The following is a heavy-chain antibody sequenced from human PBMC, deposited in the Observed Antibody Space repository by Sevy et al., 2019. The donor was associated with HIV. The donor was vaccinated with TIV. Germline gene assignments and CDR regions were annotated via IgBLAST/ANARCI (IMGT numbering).Heavy chain of an antibody. CDR3: ARDQHDYAGNVRTGWFDP. V-gene: IGHV3-20*04. J-gene: IGHJ5*02. Sequence: GGSLRLSCAASGFTFDDYGMSWVRQAPGKGLEWVSGINWNGGSTGYADSVKGRFTISRDNAKNSLYLQMNSLRAEDTALYYCARDQHDYAGNVRTGWFDPWGQGTLVTVSS. CDR1: GFTFDDYG. CDR2: INWNGGST. D-gene: IGHD4-17*01.